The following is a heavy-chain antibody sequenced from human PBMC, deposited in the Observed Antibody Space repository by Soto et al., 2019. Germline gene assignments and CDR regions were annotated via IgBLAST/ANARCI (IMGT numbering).Heavy chain of an antibody. D-gene: IGHD3-22*01. CDR1: GGSVSSGSYY. CDR2: IYYSGST. J-gene: IGHJ4*02. CDR3: ARSITGRYYYDSSGYYAR. V-gene: IGHV4-61*01. Sequence: SETGSLTCTVSGGSVSSGSYYWSWTRHPPRKGLEWIGYIYYSGSTNYNPSLKSRVNISVDTSKNQFSLKLSSVTAADTAVYYCARSITGRYYYDSSGYYARWGQGTLVTLSS.